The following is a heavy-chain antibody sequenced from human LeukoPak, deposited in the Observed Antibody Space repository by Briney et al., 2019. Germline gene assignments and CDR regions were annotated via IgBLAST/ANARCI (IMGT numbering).Heavy chain of an antibody. V-gene: IGHV3-66*04. CDR1: GLIVSSNY. CDR2: FYSGGST. D-gene: IGHD5-24*01. J-gene: IGHJ4*02. Sequence: GGSLRLSCAASGLIVSSNYMSWVRQAPGKGLEWVSVFYSGGSTYYADSVKGRFIISGDTSRNTLDLQMTSLRAEDTAVYYCARLAGDGLPLFDDWGQGTLVTVSS. CDR3: ARLAGDGLPLFDD.